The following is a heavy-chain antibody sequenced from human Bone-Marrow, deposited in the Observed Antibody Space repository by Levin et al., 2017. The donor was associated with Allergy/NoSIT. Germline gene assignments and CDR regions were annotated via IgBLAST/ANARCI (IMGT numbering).Heavy chain of an antibody. CDR3: ARIFARYYYYIDV. V-gene: IGHV4-31*03. CDR2: IYNSGST. CDR1: GGSISSPGYY. D-gene: IGHD3-3*01. J-gene: IGHJ6*03. Sequence: SETLSLTCSVSGGSISSPGYYWGWIRRHPGKGLEWMGYIYNSGSTYYNPSLESRLSMSIDTSKNQFSLHLTSVTAADTAVVYCARIFARYYYYIDVWGKGTTVTVSS.